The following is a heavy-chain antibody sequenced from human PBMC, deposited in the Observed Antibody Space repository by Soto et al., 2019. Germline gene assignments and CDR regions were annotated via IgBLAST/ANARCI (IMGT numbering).Heavy chain of an antibody. J-gene: IGHJ6*03. CDR3: ARVAYDFWSGWGGAGYYYYMDV. CDR2: IYYSGST. CDR1: GGSISNYH. D-gene: IGHD3-3*01. V-gene: IGHV4-59*01. Sequence: QVQLQESGPGLVKPSETLSLTCTASGGSISNYHWSWIRQPPGKGLEWIGYIYYSGSTSYNPSLKSRVTVSVDTSNSPFSLKLSSVTAADTAVYFCARVAYDFWSGWGGAGYYYYMDVWGTGTTVTVSS.